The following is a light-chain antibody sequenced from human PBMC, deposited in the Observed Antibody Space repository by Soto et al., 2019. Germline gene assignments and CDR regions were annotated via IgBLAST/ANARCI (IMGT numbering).Light chain of an antibody. CDR2: EVS. Sequence: QSALTQPRSVSGSPGQSVTISCTGTSSDVGGYNYVSWYQQHPGKAPKLMIYEVSNRPSGVSNRFSGSKSGNTASLTISGLQAEDEADYYCSSYTSSSTHWVFGGGTKLTVL. J-gene: IGLJ3*02. CDR1: SSDVGGYNY. CDR3: SSYTSSSTHWV. V-gene: IGLV2-14*01.